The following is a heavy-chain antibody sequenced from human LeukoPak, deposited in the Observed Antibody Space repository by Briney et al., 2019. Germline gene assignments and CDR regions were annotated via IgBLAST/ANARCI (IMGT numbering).Heavy chain of an antibody. CDR3: ASSREYCSSTSCYLDYFDY. J-gene: IGHJ4*02. Sequence: SETLSLTCTVSGGSISSGGYYWSWIRQHPGKGLEWIGYIYCSGSTYYNPSLKSRVTISVDTSKNQFSLKLSSVTAADTAVYYCASSREYCSSTSCYLDYFDYWGQETLVTVSS. V-gene: IGHV4-31*03. D-gene: IGHD2-2*01. CDR1: GGSISSGGYY. CDR2: IYCSGST.